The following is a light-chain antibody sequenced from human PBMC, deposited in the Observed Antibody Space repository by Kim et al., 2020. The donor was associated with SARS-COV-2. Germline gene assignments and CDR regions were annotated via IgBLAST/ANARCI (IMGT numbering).Light chain of an antibody. Sequence: SSSVGDRVTITGRASQGIGNALGWYQHRPGRAPNRLISDASNLESGVPSRFSGSGSGTEFTLTISSLQPDDFATYYCLHHHIFPLTFGGGTKVEI. V-gene: IGKV1-17*01. CDR1: QGIGNA. J-gene: IGKJ4*01. CDR3: LHHHIFPLT. CDR2: DAS.